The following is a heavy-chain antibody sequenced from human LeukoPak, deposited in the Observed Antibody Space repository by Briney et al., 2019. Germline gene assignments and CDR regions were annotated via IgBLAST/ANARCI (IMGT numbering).Heavy chain of an antibody. Sequence: PSETLSLTCTVSGGSISSSSYYWGWIRQPPGKGLEWIGSIYYSGSTYYNPSLKSRVTISVDTSKNQFSLKLSSVTAADTAVYYCARLGFLGHIDYWGQGTLVTVSS. CDR1: GGSISSSSYY. V-gene: IGHV4-39*01. D-gene: IGHD3-3*01. CDR2: IYYSGST. CDR3: ARLGFLGHIDY. J-gene: IGHJ4*02.